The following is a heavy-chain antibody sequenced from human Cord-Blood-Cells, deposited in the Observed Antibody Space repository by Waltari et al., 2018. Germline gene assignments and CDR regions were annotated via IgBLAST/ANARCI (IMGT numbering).Heavy chain of an antibody. Sequence: QVQLVQSGAEVKKPGASVKVSCKASGYTFTSYGISWGRQAPGQGLEWMGWISAYNGNTNYAQKLQGRVTMTTDTSTSTAYMELRSLRSDDTAVYYCAQAYCSSTSCYDAFDIWGQGTMVTVSS. CDR3: AQAYCSSTSCYDAFDI. D-gene: IGHD2-2*01. J-gene: IGHJ3*02. V-gene: IGHV1-18*04. CDR2: ISAYNGNT. CDR1: GYTFTSYG.